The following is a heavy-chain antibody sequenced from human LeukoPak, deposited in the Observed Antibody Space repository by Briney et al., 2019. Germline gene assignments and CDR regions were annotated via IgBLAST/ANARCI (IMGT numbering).Heavy chain of an antibody. CDR2: ICYSGST. CDR3: ARHDTMATLDY. CDR1: GGSISSSSYY. Sequence: SETLSLTCTVSGGSISSSSYYWGWIRQPPGKGLEWIGSICYSGSTYYNPSLKSRVTISVDTSKNQFSLKLSSVTAADTAVYYCARHDTMATLDYWGQGTLVTVSS. D-gene: IGHD3-10*01. V-gene: IGHV4-39*01. J-gene: IGHJ4*02.